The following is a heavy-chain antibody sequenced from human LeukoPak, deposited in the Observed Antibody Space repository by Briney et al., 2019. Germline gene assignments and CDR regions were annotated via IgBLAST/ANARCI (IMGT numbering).Heavy chain of an antibody. CDR1: GFTFSNYW. CDR2: ISSSGSTI. Sequence: GGSLRLSCAASGFTFSNYWMHWVRQDPGKGLEWVSYISSSGSTIYYADSVKGRFTISRDNSRNTLYLQTNSLRVEDTAVYYCAKGDGGFRYEIFDCWGQGTLVTVSS. J-gene: IGHJ4*02. D-gene: IGHD5-18*01. CDR3: AKGDGGFRYEIFDC. V-gene: IGHV3-48*01.